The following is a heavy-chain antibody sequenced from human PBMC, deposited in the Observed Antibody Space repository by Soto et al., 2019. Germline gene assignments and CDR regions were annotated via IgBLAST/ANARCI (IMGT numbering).Heavy chain of an antibody. CDR2: TRNKANSYTT. J-gene: IGHJ5*02. CDR3: ARVIAARQAFDP. D-gene: IGHD6-6*01. Sequence: GESLKISCAASGFTFSDHYMDWVRQAPGKGLEWVGRTRNKANSYTTEYAASVKGRFTISRDDSKNSLYLQMNSLKTEDTAVYYCARVIAARQAFDPWGQGTLVTVSS. V-gene: IGHV3-72*01. CDR1: GFTFSDHY.